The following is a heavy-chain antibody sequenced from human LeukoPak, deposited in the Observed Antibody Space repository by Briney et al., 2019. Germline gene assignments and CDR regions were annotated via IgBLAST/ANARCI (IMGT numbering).Heavy chain of an antibody. CDR1: GFTFRSYE. J-gene: IGHJ4*02. Sequence: GGSLRLSCAASGFTFRSYEMNWVRQAPGKGLDWVAYISSSGTTVYYADSVKGRFAVSRDNAKNSLYLQMNSLRAEDTAVYYCARSIKGDSDHWGQGTLVTVSS. D-gene: IGHD3-10*01. V-gene: IGHV3-48*03. CDR3: ARSIKGDSDH. CDR2: ISSSGTTV.